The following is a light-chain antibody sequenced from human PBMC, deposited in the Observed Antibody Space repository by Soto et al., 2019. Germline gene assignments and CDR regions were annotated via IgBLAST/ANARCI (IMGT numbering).Light chain of an antibody. CDR3: SSYTGSSTVL. V-gene: IGLV2-14*01. CDR2: EVS. CDR1: SNDVGGNIY. J-gene: IGLJ2*01. Sequence: QSALTQPASVSGSPGQSITISCTGTSNDVGGNIYVSWYQHHPGKAPKLMIYEVSNRPSAVSDRFSGSKSGNTASLTISGLQAEDEADYYCSSYTGSSTVLFGGGTKLTVL.